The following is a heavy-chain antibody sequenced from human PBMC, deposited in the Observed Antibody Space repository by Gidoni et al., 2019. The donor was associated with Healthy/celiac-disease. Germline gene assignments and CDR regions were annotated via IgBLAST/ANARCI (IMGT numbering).Heavy chain of an antibody. J-gene: IGHJ6*03. D-gene: IGHD3-3*01. CDR3: ARDLRFLEWSYYYYYMDV. CDR2: ISYDGSNK. Sequence: QVQLVESGGCVVQPGRSLRLSCAASGFTFSSYSMHWVRQAPGKGLEWVAVISYDGSNKYYADSVKGRFTISRDNSKNTLYLQMNSLRAEDTAVYYCARDLRFLEWSYYYYYMDVWGKGTTVTVSS. V-gene: IGHV3-30-3*01. CDR1: GFTFSSYS.